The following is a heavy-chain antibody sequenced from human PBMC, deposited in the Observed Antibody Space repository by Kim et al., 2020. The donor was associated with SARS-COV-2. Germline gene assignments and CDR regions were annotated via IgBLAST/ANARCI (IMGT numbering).Heavy chain of an antibody. CDR3: AKVAYSSSWYWFDP. V-gene: IGHV3-23*01. CDR2: ISGSGGST. CDR1: GFTFSSYA. D-gene: IGHD6-13*01. Sequence: GGSLRLSCAVSGFTFSSYAMSWVRQAPGKGLEWVSGISGSGGSTYYADSVKGRFTISRDNSKNTLYVQMNSLRAEDTAVYYCAKVAYSSSWYWFDPWGQGTLVTVSS. J-gene: IGHJ5*02.